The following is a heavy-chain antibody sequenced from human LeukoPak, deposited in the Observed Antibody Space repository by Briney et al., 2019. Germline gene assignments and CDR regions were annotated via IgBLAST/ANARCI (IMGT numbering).Heavy chain of an antibody. CDR2: IIPILGIA. J-gene: IGHJ4*02. CDR3: ARDPGYGDYLTFDY. V-gene: IGHV1-69*04. Sequence: SVKVSCKASGGTFSSYAISWVRQAPGQGLEWMGRIIPILGIANYAQKFQGRVTITADKSTSTAYLELSSLRSEDTAVYYCARDPGYGDYLTFDYWGQGTLVTVSS. D-gene: IGHD4-17*01. CDR1: GGTFSSYA.